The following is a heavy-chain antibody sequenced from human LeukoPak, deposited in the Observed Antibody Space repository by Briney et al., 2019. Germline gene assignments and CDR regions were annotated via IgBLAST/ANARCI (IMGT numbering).Heavy chain of an antibody. D-gene: IGHD2-21*02. Sequence: GGSLRVSCAPSVFTFSPWWLYWVRPAPGRGLMWVSRMNSDGSTIRYADSVKGRFTISRDNAKNTLYLQMNSLRVEDTAVYYCARGMYGDSVGMDVWGQGPTVTVSS. CDR2: MNSDGSTI. V-gene: IGHV3-74*01. J-gene: IGHJ6*02. CDR3: ARGMYGDSVGMDV. CDR1: VFTFSPWW.